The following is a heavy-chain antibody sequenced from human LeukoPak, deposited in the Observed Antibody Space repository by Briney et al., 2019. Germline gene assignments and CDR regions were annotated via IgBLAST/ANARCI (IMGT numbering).Heavy chain of an antibody. CDR2: MNPNSGNT. V-gene: IGHV1-8*02. CDR3: AKGGTTTGDY. CDR1: GGTFSSYA. Sequence: ASVKVSCKASGGTFSSYAISWVRQATGQGLEWMGWMNPNSGNTGYAQKFQGRVTMTRNTSISTAYMELSSLRSEDTAVYYCAKGGTTTGDYWGQGTLVTVSS. J-gene: IGHJ4*02. D-gene: IGHD1-7*01.